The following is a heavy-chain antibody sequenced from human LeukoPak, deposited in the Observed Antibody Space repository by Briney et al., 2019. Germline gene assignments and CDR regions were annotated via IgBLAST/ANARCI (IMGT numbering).Heavy chain of an antibody. V-gene: IGHV4-38-2*01. CDR1: GYSISSGYY. CDR2: IYHSGST. J-gene: IGHJ4*02. CDR3: ARMWEYCSSTSGYTGFDY. Sequence: SETLSLTCAVSGYSISSGYYWGWIRQPPGKGLEWIGSIYHSGSTYYNPSLKSRVTISVDTSKNQFSLKLSSVTAADTAVYYCARMWEYCSSTSGYTGFDYWGQGTLVTVSS. D-gene: IGHD2-2*02.